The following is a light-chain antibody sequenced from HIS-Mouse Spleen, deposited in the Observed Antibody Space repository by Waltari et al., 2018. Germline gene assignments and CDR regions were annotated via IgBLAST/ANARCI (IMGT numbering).Light chain of an antibody. CDR3: MQALQTPLFT. CDR1: QSLLHSNGYNY. Sequence: DIVMTQSPLSLPVTPGEPASLSCSSSQSLLHSNGYNYLDWYLQKPGQSPQLLIYLGSNRASGVPDRFSGSGSGTDFTLKISRVEAEDVGVYYCMQALQTPLFTFGPGTKVDIK. CDR2: LGS. J-gene: IGKJ3*01. V-gene: IGKV2-28*01.